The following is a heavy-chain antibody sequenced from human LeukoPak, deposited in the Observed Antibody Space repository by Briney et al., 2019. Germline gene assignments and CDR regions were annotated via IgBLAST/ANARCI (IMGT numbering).Heavy chain of an antibody. CDR2: IYYSGST. V-gene: IGHV4-59*01. Sequence: SETLSLTCTVSGGSISSYYWSWIRQPPGKGLEWIGYIYYSGSTNYNPSLKSRVTISVDTSKNQFSLKLRSVTAADTAVYYCARAAAGRYYYYYYMDVWGKGTTVTISS. CDR3: ARAAAGRYYYYYYMDV. J-gene: IGHJ6*03. CDR1: GGSISSYY. D-gene: IGHD6-13*01.